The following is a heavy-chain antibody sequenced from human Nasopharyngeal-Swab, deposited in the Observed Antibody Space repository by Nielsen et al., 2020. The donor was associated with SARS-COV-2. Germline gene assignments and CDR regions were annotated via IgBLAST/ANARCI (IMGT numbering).Heavy chain of an antibody. J-gene: IGHJ6*02. V-gene: IGHV3-30*18. CDR3: AKDTYDSSGYFRIYYYYGMDV. Sequence: GESLKISCAASGFTFSSYGMHWVRQAPGKGLEWVAVISYDGSNKYYADSVTGRFTISRDNSKNTLYLQMNSLRAEDTAVYYCAKDTYDSSGYFRIYYYYGMDVWGQGTTVTVSS. D-gene: IGHD3-22*01. CDR2: ISYDGSNK. CDR1: GFTFSSYG.